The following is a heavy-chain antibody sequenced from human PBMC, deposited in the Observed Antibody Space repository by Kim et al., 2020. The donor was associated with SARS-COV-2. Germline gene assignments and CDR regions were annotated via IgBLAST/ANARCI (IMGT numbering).Heavy chain of an antibody. CDR2: MNPNSGNT. CDR3: ARLGVEDIDSSGKRGDY. J-gene: IGHJ4*02. D-gene: IGHD3-22*01. Sequence: ASVKVSCKASGYTFTSYDINGVRQATGQGLEWMGWMNPNSGNTGYAQKFQGRVTMTRNTSISTAYMELSSLRSEDTAVYYCARLGVEDIDSSGKRGDYWGQGTLVTVSS. CDR1: GYTFTSYD. V-gene: IGHV1-8*01.